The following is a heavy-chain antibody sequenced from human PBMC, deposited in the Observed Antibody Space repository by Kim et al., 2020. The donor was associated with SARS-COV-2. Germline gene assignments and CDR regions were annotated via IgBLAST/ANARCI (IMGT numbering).Heavy chain of an antibody. CDR3: ARDRGGGEYPWGY. CDR1: GFTFSIYW. D-gene: IGHD3-10*01. Sequence: GGSLRLSCAASGFTFSIYWMNWVRQAPGKGLEWVAKIKPDGTDKRYGDSVKGRFTISRDNTKNSLYLQMDSLRAEDSAIYFCARDRGGGEYPWGYGGPGTRVTVSS. J-gene: IGHJ4*01. CDR2: IKPDGTDK. V-gene: IGHV3-7*01.